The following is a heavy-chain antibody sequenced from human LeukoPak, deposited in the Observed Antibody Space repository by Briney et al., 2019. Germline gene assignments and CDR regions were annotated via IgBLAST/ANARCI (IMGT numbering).Heavy chain of an antibody. J-gene: IGHJ4*02. V-gene: IGHV4-34*01. D-gene: IGHD6-6*01. CDR2: INHSGST. CDR3: ARSPLYSSLSTPFDY. CDR1: GGSFSGYY. Sequence: SQTLSLTCAVYGGSFSGYYWSWIRQPPGKGLEWIGEINHSGSTNYNPSLKSRVTISVDTSKNQFSLKLSSVTAADTAVYYCARSPLYSSLSTPFDYWGQGTLVTVSS.